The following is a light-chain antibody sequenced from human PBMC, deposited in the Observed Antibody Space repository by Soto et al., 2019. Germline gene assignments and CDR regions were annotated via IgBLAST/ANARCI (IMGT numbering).Light chain of an antibody. CDR2: GAS. Sequence: EIVMTQSPATLSVSPGERATLSCRASQSFSSNLAWYQQKPGQAPRLLIYGASTRATGIPARFSGSGSGTDFTLTISSLQSEEFAIYYCQQYDNWPRTFGQGTKVDIK. CDR3: QQYDNWPRT. J-gene: IGKJ1*01. V-gene: IGKV3-15*01. CDR1: QSFSSN.